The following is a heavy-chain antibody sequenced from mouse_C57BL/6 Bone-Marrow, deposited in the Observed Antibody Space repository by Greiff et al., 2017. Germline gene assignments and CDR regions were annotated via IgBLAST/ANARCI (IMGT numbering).Heavy chain of an antibody. Sequence: VQLQQSGAELVRPGASVKLSCTASGFNIKDDYMHWVKQRPEQGLEWIGWIDPENGDTEYASKFQGKATITAETSSNTAYLQLSSLTSEDTAVYYCTVTTVVATRGYWGQGTTLTVSS. CDR2: IDPENGDT. V-gene: IGHV14-4*01. CDR1: GFNIKDDY. J-gene: IGHJ2*01. CDR3: TVTTVVATRGY. D-gene: IGHD1-1*01.